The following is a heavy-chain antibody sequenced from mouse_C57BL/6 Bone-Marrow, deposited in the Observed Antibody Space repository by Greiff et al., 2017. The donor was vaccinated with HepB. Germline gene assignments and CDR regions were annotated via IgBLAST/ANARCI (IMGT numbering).Heavy chain of an antibody. CDR1: GFNIKDDY. CDR3: TTGYYGSSFAWFAY. J-gene: IGHJ3*01. V-gene: IGHV14-4*01. Sequence: EVQLQQSGAELVRPGASVKLSCTASGFNIKDDYMHWVKQRPEQGLEWIGWIDPENGDTEYASKFQGKATITADTSSNTAYLQLSSLTSEDTAVHYCTTGYYGSSFAWFAYWGQGTLVTVSA. D-gene: IGHD1-1*01. CDR2: IDPENGDT.